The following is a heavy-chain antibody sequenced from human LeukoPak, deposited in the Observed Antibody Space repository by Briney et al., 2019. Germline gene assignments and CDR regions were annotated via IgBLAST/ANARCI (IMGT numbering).Heavy chain of an antibody. D-gene: IGHD1-26*01. J-gene: IGHJ4*02. V-gene: IGHV4-39*01. CDR1: DGSISSSTYF. Sequence: SETLSLTCTVSDGSISSSTYFWGWVRQPPGKGLEWIGSIYHSGSTYYNPSLKSRVTISVDTSKNQFSLKLSSVTAADTAVYYCARHPSGSYDYWGQGTLVTVSS. CDR2: IYHSGST. CDR3: ARHPSGSYDY.